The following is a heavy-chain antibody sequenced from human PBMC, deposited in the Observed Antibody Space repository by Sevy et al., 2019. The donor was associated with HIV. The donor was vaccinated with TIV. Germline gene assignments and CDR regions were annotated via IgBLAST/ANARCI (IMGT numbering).Heavy chain of an antibody. J-gene: IGHJ4*02. CDR2: IRSKGYDGTT. CDR3: TRDLDWKNSRYCSRTNCRQNLLDY. D-gene: IGHD2-2*01. CDR1: GFTFGDFA. V-gene: IGHV3-49*03. Sequence: GGSLRLSCTTSGFTFGDFALSWFRQAPGKGLEWVGFIRSKGYDGTTEYAASVKGRFTISRDDSKSIAYLQMNSLKTEDTAVYYCTRDLDWKNSRYCSRTNCRQNLLDYWGQGTLVTVSS.